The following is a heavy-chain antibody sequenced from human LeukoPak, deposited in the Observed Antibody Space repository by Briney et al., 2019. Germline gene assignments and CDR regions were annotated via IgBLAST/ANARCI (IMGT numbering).Heavy chain of an antibody. J-gene: IGHJ5*02. CDR3: ARHEYSGSYYGLSWFDP. V-gene: IGHV4-39*01. CDR2: IYYSGST. D-gene: IGHD1-26*01. Sequence: SEILSLTCTVSGGSISGSGYYWGWIRQPPGKGLEWIASIYYSGSTYYNPSLKSRVTISVDTSKNQLSLKLSSLTAADTAVYYCARHEYSGSYYGLSWFDPWGQGTLVTVSS. CDR1: GGSISGSGYY.